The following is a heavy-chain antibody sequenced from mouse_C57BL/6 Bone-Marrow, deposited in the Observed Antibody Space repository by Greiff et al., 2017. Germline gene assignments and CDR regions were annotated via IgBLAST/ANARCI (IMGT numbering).Heavy chain of an antibody. CDR2: IDPENGDT. CDR1: GFNFKADY. CDR3: TTDCWGFAY. Sequence: EVQLQQSGAELVRPGASVKLSCTASGFNFKADYMHWVKQRPEQGLEWIGWIDPENGDTEYASKFQGKATITADTSSNTAYLQLSSLTSEDTAVYYCTTDCWGFAYWGQGTLVTVSA. V-gene: IGHV14-4*01. J-gene: IGHJ3*01.